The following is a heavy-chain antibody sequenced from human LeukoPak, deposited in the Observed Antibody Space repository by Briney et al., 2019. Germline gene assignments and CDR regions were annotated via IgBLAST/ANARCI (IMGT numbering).Heavy chain of an antibody. CDR3: ARNHVVAARHNYYYGMDV. CDR1: GFTFSSYA. J-gene: IGHJ6*02. CDR2: ISYDGSNK. Sequence: GGSLRLSCAASGFTFSSYAMHWVRQAPGKGLEWVAVISYDGSNKYYADSVKGRFTISRDNSKNTLYLQMNSLRAEDTAVYYCARNHVVAARHNYYYGMDVWGQGTTVTVSS. V-gene: IGHV3-30-3*01. D-gene: IGHD6-6*01.